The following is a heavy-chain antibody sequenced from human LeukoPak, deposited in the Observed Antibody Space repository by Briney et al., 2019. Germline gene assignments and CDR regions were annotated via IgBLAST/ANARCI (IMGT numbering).Heavy chain of an antibody. J-gene: IGHJ6*03. CDR1: GGTFSSYA. D-gene: IGHD3-10*01. Sequence: SVKVSCKASGGTFSSYAISWVRQAPGQGLEWMGRIIPIFGTANYAQKFQGRVTITTDESTSTAYMELSSLRSEDTAVYYCARDRGYYYYYMDVWGKGTTITVSS. CDR3: ARDRGYYYYYMDV. V-gene: IGHV1-69*05. CDR2: IIPIFGTA.